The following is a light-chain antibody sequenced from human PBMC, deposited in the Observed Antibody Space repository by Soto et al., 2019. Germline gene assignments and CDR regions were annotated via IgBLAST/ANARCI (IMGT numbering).Light chain of an antibody. CDR3: AAWDDSLSGPV. CDR2: ADD. CDR1: SSNIGSNT. V-gene: IGLV1-44*01. Sequence: QPVLTQPPAASGTPGQRVTISCSGGSSNIGSNTVNWYRQLPGTAPKVLPYADDQRPSGVPGRFSGSKSGTSASLSISGLQSDDEADYFCAAWDDSLSGPVFGGGTKLTVL. J-gene: IGLJ2*01.